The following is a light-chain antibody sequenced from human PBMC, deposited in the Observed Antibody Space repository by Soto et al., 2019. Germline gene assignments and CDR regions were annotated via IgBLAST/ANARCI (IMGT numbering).Light chain of an antibody. V-gene: IGKV3-20*01. Sequence: EIVLTQSPGTLSLSPGERATLSCRASQSVSSSYLAWYQQNPGQAPRLLIYGASSRATGIPDRFSGSGSGTDFTLTIGRLEPEDFAVYYCQQYGSSPWTFGQGTKVEIK. J-gene: IGKJ1*01. CDR1: QSVSSSY. CDR3: QQYGSSPWT. CDR2: GAS.